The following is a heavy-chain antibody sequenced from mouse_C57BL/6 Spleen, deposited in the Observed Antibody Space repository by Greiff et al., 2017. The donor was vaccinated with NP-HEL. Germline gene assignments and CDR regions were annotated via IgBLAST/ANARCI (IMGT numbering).Heavy chain of an antibody. J-gene: IGHJ2*01. V-gene: IGHV2-5*01. CDR3: AKNGANWDYFDY. CDR2: IWRGGST. D-gene: IGHD4-1*01. Sequence: VQLVESGPGLVQPSQSLSITCTVSGFSLTSYGVHWVRQSPGKGLEWLGVIWRGGSTDYNAAFMSRLSLTKDNSKSQVFFKMNSLQADDTAIYDCAKNGANWDYFDYWGQGTTLTVSS. CDR1: GFSLTSYG.